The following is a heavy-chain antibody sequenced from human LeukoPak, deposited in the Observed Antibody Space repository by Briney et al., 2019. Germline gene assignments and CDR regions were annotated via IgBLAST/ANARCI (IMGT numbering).Heavy chain of an antibody. Sequence: SETLSLTCTVSGGSISTYYWSWIRQPPGQGLEWIGYIYYSGSTNYNPSLKSRVTISIDTSKNQFSLKLSSVTAADTAVYYCARFNTSAFDYWGQGTLVTASS. J-gene: IGHJ4*02. CDR2: IYYSGST. CDR3: ARFNTSAFDY. CDR1: GGSISTYY. V-gene: IGHV4-59*01.